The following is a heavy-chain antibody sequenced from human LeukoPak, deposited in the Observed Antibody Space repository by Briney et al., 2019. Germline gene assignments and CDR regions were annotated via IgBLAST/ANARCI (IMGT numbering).Heavy chain of an antibody. CDR3: ARVSAGVCDY. CDR2: IKQDGSEK. V-gene: IGHV3-7*03. CDR1: GFTCSSYW. Sequence: GGSLRLSCAASGFTCSSYWMSWVRQAPGKGREWVANIKQDGSEKYYVDSVKGRFTISRDNAKHSLYLQMNSLRAEDTAVYYCARVSAGVCDYWGQGTLVTVSS. D-gene: IGHD2-8*01. J-gene: IGHJ4*02.